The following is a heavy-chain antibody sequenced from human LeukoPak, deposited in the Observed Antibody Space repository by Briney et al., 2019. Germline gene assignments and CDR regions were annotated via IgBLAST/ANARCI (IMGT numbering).Heavy chain of an antibody. CDR1: GYTFTSYA. Sequence: ASVKVSCKASGYTFTSYAMHWVRQAPGQRLEWMGWINAGNGNTKYSQKFQGRVTITRDTSASTAHMELSSLRSEDTAVYYCARDKYSSSWYYFDYWGQGTLVTVSS. V-gene: IGHV1-3*01. D-gene: IGHD6-13*01. CDR3: ARDKYSSSWYYFDY. J-gene: IGHJ4*02. CDR2: INAGNGNT.